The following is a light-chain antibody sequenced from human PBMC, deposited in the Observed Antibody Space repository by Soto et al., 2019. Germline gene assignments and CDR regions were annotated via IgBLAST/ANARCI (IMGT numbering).Light chain of an antibody. CDR2: GVS. CDR1: QTISGT. Sequence: EIVLTQSPATLSLSPGERATLSCRASQTISGTYIAWYQQKFGQAPRLLIHGVSTRATGIPDRFSGSGSGTDFTLTNSSLQSEDFAVYYCQQYNNWPWTFGQGTKWIS. J-gene: IGKJ1*01. V-gene: IGKV3D-15*01. CDR3: QQYNNWPWT.